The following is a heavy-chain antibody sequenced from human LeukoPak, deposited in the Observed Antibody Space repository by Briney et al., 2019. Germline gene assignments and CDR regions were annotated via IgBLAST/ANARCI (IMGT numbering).Heavy chain of an antibody. V-gene: IGHV3-74*01. D-gene: IGHD3-16*01. CDR1: GFTLSSFW. Sequence: PGGSLRLSCAASGFTLSSFWMHWVRQAPGKGLEWVSRISSDGSSTNYADSVKGRFTISRDAAKNTLFLQINSLRAEDTAVYFCAAAGRGSLDYWGQGTLVTVSS. CDR3: AAAGRGSLDY. CDR2: ISSDGSST. J-gene: IGHJ4*02.